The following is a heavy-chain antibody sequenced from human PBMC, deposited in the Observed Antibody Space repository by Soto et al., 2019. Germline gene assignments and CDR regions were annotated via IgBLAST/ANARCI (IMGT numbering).Heavy chain of an antibody. CDR2: IFYTGTT. J-gene: IGHJ4*02. Sequence: SETLSLTCAVSCGSISSSNYFWGWIRQPPGKGLEWIGSIFYTGTTYSKPSLKSRVTISVDTSKNQFSLKLISVTAADTAVYYCARTWGFTSPAEYFEYWGQGTPVTVSS. CDR1: CGSISSSNYF. V-gene: IGHV4-39*01. CDR3: ARTWGFTSPAEYFEY. D-gene: IGHD2-2*01.